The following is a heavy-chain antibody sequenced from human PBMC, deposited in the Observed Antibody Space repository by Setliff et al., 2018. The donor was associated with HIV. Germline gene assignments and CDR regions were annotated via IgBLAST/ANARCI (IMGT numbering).Heavy chain of an antibody. CDR3: VRGGTGWLRGLFDY. CDR2: ISTSGSS. D-gene: IGHD5-12*01. V-gene: IGHV4-61*01. J-gene: IGHJ4*02. CDR1: GGSISIGSYY. Sequence: SETLSLTCTVSGGSISIGSYYWSWIRQTPGKGLEWIGYISTSGSSNYNLSLKSRATISVDTSTNQFSLKLTSLTAADTAVYYCVRGGTGWLRGLFDYWGRGILVTVSS.